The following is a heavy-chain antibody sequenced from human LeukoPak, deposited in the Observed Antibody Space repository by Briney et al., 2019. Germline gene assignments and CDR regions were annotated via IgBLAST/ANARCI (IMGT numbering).Heavy chain of an antibody. Sequence: GGSLRLSCAASGFTFSSYGMHWVRQAPGKGLEWVAFIRYDGSNKYYADSVKGRFTISRDNSKNTLCLQMNSLRAEDTAVYYCAKESMRSIAVAAIPDYWGQGTLVTVSS. CDR2: IRYDGSNK. CDR3: AKESMRSIAVAAIPDY. V-gene: IGHV3-30*02. D-gene: IGHD6-19*01. J-gene: IGHJ4*02. CDR1: GFTFSSYG.